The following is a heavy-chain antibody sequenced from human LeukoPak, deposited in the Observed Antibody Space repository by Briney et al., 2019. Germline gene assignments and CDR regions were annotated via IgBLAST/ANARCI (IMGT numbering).Heavy chain of an antibody. CDR3: AKDLSNYYDSSRAFDI. CDR1: GFTFSSYA. Sequence: GGSLRLSCAASGFTFSSYAMSWVRQAPGKGLGWVSLISGRGGSTYYADSVKGRFTVSRDNSKNTLYLQMNSLRAEDTAAYYCAKDLSNYYDSSRAFDIWGQGTMVTVSS. D-gene: IGHD3-22*01. J-gene: IGHJ3*02. V-gene: IGHV3-23*01. CDR2: ISGRGGST.